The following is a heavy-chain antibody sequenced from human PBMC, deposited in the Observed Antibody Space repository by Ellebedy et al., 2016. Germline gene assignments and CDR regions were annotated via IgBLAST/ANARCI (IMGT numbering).Heavy chain of an antibody. V-gene: IGHV4-59*01. CDR1: GGSISSYY. J-gene: IGHJ2*01. Sequence: SETLSLTCTVSGGSISSYYWSWIRQPPGKGLEWIGYIYYSGSTNYNPSLKSRVTISVDTSKNQFSLKLSSVTAADTAVYYCARDVPSDWLGWYFDLWGRGTLVTVSS. CDR3: ARDVPSDWLGWYFDL. CDR2: IYYSGST. D-gene: IGHD3-22*01.